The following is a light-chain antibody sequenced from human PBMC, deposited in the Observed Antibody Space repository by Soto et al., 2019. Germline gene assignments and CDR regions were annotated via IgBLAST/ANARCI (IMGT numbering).Light chain of an antibody. CDR1: QSLLHNNGYNY. J-gene: IGKJ5*01. CDR3: MQALQTPNT. Sequence: DIVMTQSPLSLPVTPGEPASISCRSSQSLLHNNGYNYLDWYLQKPGQSPQLLIYLGSYRASGVPDRFSGSGSGTDFTLKISRVEAEDVGVYYCMQALQTPNTFGQGTRLEIK. CDR2: LGS. V-gene: IGKV2-28*01.